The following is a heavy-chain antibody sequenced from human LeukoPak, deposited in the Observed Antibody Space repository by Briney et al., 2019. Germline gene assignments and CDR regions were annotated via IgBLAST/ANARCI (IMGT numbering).Heavy chain of an antibody. D-gene: IGHD5-18*01. CDR1: GFTFRDYV. V-gene: IGHV3-23*01. CDR2: TLGSGTST. Sequence: GGSLRLSCSASGFTFRDYVIHWVRQPPGKGLEWVSATLGSGTSTYYADSVKGRVTISRDSSTNTVHLQMNSLKAEDTALYYCARARGYGLGAFCFDSWGQGVLVTVSS. CDR3: ARARGYGLGAFCFDS. J-gene: IGHJ4*02.